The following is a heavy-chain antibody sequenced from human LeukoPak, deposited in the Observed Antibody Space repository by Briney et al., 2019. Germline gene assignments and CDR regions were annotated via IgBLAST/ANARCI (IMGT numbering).Heavy chain of an antibody. J-gene: IGHJ4*02. D-gene: IGHD3-10*01. V-gene: IGHV3-30*02. CDR3: ARGTDRGGFDY. CDR1: GFTFSSYG. Sequence: PGGSLRLSCAASGFTFSSYGMHWVRQAPGKGLEWVAFIRYDGSNKYYADSVKGRFTISRDNSKNTLFLQVNSLRAEDTAVYYCARGTDRGGFDYWGQGTLVTVSS. CDR2: IRYDGSNK.